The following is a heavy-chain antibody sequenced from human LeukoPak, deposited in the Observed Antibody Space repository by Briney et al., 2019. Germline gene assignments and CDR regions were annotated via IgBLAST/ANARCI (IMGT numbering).Heavy chain of an antibody. V-gene: IGHV3-7*01. CDR1: GFTFSNYG. J-gene: IGHJ4*02. CDR2: IKQDGSEK. D-gene: IGHD1-26*01. Sequence: GGSLRLSCAASGFTFSNYGMSWVRQAPGKGLEWVANIKQDGSEKYYVDSVKGRFTISRDNAKNSLYLQMNSLRAEDTAVYYCARDKIVGATNFDDWGQGTLVTVSS. CDR3: ARDKIVGATNFDD.